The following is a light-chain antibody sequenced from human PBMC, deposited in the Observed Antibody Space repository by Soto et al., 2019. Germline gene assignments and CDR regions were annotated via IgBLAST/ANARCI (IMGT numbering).Light chain of an antibody. CDR1: LSVSSS. CDR2: DAS. CDR3: QHRMKWTYT. J-gene: IGKJ2*01. Sequence: EVVLTQSPATLSLSPGERATLSCRASLSVSSSLAWYQQKPGQAPRLIIFDASIRASGIPARFTGSGSGTDFTLTISSLEPEDFAVYYCQHRMKWTYTFGQGTKLEIK. V-gene: IGKV3-11*01.